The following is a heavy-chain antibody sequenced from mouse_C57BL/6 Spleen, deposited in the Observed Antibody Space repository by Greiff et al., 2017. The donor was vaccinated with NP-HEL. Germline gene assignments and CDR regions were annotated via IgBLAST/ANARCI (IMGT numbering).Heavy chain of an antibody. V-gene: IGHV5-6*01. J-gene: IGHJ3*01. D-gene: IGHD2-2*01. CDR2: ISSGGSYT. Sequence: EVHLVESGGDLVKPGGSLKLSCAASGFTFSSYGMSWVRQTPDKRLEWVATISSGGSYTYYPDSVKGRFTISRDNAKNTLYLQMSSLKSEDTAMYYCARQSTMVTSSFAYWGQGTLVTVSA. CDR3: ARQSTMVTSSFAY. CDR1: GFTFSSYG.